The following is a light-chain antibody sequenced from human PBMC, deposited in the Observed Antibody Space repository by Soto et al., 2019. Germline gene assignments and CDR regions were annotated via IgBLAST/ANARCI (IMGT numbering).Light chain of an antibody. Sequence: EIVMTQSPATLSVSPGERATLSFRASQSVSNTLAWYQQKPGQATRLLIYGASTRSTDIPARFSGGGSGTEFTLTISSLQSEDFAVYYCQQYNSWPWTFGQGTKVES. CDR3: QQYNSWPWT. CDR2: GAS. J-gene: IGKJ1*01. V-gene: IGKV3-15*01. CDR1: QSVSNT.